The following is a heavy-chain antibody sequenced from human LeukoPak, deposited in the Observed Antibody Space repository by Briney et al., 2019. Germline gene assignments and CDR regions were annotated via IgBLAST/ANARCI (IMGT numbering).Heavy chain of an antibody. D-gene: IGHD3-3*01. CDR2: ISAYNGNT. CDR3: ARDPGVTIFGVVISWFDP. CDR1: GYTFTSYG. V-gene: IGHV1-18*01. J-gene: IGHJ5*02. Sequence: ASVKVSCKASGYTFTSYGISWVRQAPGQGLEWMGWISAYNGNTNYAQKFQGRVTMTRDMSTSTVYMELSSLRSEDTAVYYCARDPGVTIFGVVISWFDPWGQGTLVTVSS.